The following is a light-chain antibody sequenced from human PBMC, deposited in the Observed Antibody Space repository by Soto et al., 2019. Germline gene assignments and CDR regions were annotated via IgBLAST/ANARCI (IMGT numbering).Light chain of an antibody. V-gene: IGLV1-44*01. Sequence: QSVLTQPPSASGTPGQRVTISCSGSSSNIGSNSVNWYQQLPGTAPKLLIHSKNQRPSGVPDRFSGSKSGTSASLAISGLQSEDEADYYCAAWDDSLNGYVFGTRTKLTVL. CDR3: AAWDDSLNGYV. J-gene: IGLJ1*01. CDR1: SSNIGSNS. CDR2: SKN.